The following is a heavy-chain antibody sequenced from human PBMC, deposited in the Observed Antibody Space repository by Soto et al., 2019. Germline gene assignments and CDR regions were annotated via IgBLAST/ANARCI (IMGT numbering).Heavy chain of an antibody. D-gene: IGHD3-10*01. CDR3: AKDLYFGELTGKLDY. CDR1: GFTFSSYA. Sequence: GGSLRLSCAASGFTFSSYAMSWVRQAPGKGLEWVSVISGGGGSTYNADSVKGRFTISRDNSKNTLYLQMNSLRAEDTAVYYCAKDLYFGELTGKLDYWGQGTLVTVSS. CDR2: ISGGGGST. J-gene: IGHJ4*02. V-gene: IGHV3-23*01.